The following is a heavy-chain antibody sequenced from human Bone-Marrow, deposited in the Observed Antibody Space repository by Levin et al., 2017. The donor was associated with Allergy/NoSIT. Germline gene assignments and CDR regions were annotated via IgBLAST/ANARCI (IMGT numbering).Heavy chain of an antibody. CDR3: ASNFLRIFGVVINAPLFEY. CDR2: IIPIFGTA. J-gene: IGHJ4*02. V-gene: IGHV1-69*06. Sequence: SVKVSCKASGGTFSSYAISWVRQAPGQGLEWMGGIIPIFGTANYAQKFQGRVTITADKSTSTAYMELSGLRSEDTAVYYCASNFLRIFGVVINAPLFEYWGQGTLVTVSS. D-gene: IGHD3-3*01. CDR1: GGTFSSYA.